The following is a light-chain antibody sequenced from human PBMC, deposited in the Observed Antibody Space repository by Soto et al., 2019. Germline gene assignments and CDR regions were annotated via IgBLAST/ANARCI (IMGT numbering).Light chain of an antibody. J-gene: IGKJ3*01. V-gene: IGKV1-5*01. CDR3: QQYNSYPFT. CDR2: DAS. Sequence: DIQMTQSPSTLSASVGDRVTITCRASQSISSWLAWYQQKPGKAPKLLIYDASSLESGVPSRFSGSGSGTEFPLTISSLQPDDFATYDCQQYNSYPFTFGPGTKVGIK. CDR1: QSISSW.